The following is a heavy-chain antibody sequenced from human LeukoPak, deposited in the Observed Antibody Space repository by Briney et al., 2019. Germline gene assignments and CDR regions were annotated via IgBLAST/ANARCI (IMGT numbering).Heavy chain of an antibody. CDR3: ARSSGEDFDY. CDR1: GYSFTSYG. Sequence: GESLKISWKGSGYSFTSYGIGWVRQMPGKGLEGMGIIYPGDSDTRYSPSFQGQVTLSADKSISTAYLQWSSRKASDTAMYYCARSSGEDFDYWGQGTLVTVSS. CDR2: IYPGDSDT. D-gene: IGHD3-10*01. J-gene: IGHJ4*02. V-gene: IGHV5-51*01.